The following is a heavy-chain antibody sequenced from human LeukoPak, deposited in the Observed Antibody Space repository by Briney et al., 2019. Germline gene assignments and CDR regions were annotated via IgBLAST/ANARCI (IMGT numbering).Heavy chain of an antibody. V-gene: IGHV4-34*01. CDR1: GGSFSGYY. D-gene: IGHD6-19*01. CDR3: ARLETSSGSLSYFDY. J-gene: IGHJ4*02. Sequence: SETLSLTCAVYGGSFSGYYWSWIRQPPGKGLEWIGYIYHSGSTNYNPSLKSRVTISVDTSKNQFSLKLSSVTAADTAVYYCARLETSSGSLSYFDYWGQGTLVTVSS. CDR2: IYHSGST.